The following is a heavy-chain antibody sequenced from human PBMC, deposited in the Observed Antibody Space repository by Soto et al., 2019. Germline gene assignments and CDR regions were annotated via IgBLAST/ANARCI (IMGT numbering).Heavy chain of an antibody. CDR2: IYYSGST. J-gene: IGHJ5*02. Sequence: PSETLSLTCTVSGGSISSYYWSWIRQPPGKGLEWIGYIYYSGSTNYNPSLKSRVTISVDTSKDQFSLKLSSVTAADTAVYYCAREGGYCDSSGSWFDPWGQGTLVTVSS. V-gene: IGHV4-59*01. D-gene: IGHD3-22*01. CDR1: GGSISSYY. CDR3: AREGGYCDSSGSWFDP.